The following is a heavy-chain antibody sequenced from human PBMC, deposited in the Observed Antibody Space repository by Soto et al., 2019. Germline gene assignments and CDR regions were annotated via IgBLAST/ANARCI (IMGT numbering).Heavy chain of an antibody. Sequence: PGGSLRLSCAASGFSFSNAWMSWVRQLPGKELEWVGHIKSKTDGGTADYAAPVKGRFTISRDDSKNTLYLQMNSLKTEDTAMFYCTTLNYGVDVWGQGTTVTVSS. CDR3: TTLNYGVDV. CDR2: IKSKTDGGTA. CDR1: GFSFSNAW. V-gene: IGHV3-15*01. J-gene: IGHJ6*02.